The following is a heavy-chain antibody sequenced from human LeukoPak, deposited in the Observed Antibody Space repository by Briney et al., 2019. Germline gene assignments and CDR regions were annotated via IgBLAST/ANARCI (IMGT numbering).Heavy chain of an antibody. J-gene: IGHJ6*02. CDR2: ISGSGGST. Sequence: GGSLRLSCAASGFTFSSYAMSWVRQAPGKGLEWVSAISGSGGSTYYADSVKGRFTISRDNSKNTLYLQMNSLRAEDTAVYYCAKAQYDSSGYPLPAYYYGTDVWGRGTTVTVSS. V-gene: IGHV3-23*01. D-gene: IGHD3-22*01. CDR3: AKAQYDSSGYPLPAYYYGTDV. CDR1: GFTFSSYA.